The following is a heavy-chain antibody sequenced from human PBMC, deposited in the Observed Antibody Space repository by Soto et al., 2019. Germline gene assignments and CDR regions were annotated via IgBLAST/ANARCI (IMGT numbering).Heavy chain of an antibody. J-gene: IGHJ4*02. CDR3: AKEGRGSWDGDIGY. CDR1: GFIFSSYA. Sequence: GGSLRLSCAASGFIFSSYALSWVLQALGKGLEWISAISGSGGSTYYADSVKGRFTISRDNSKNTLYLPMNSLRAENTAVYSCAKEGRGSWDGDIGYWHQGTLVTV. D-gene: IGHD4-17*01. CDR2: ISGSGGST. V-gene: IGHV3-23*01.